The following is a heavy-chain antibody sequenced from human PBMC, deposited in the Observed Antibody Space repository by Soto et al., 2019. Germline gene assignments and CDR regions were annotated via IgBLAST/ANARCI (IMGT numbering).Heavy chain of an antibody. CDR3: TRDGHKFDVDY. D-gene: IGHD3-10*01. J-gene: IGHJ4*02. V-gene: IGHV1-46*01. CDR1: GYTFTTFY. CDR2: IHPGGGQT. Sequence: QVQLLPSGPEVKKTGASVKVSCKTSGYTFTTFYVHWVRQAPGQGLEWMGRIHPGGGQTIYSQKFQDRVAVSRDTSTNTVYVERSNLSSDDTAIYYCTRDGHKFDVDYWGQGTVVTVPS.